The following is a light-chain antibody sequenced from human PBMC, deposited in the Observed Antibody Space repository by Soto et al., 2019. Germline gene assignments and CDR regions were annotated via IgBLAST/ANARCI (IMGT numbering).Light chain of an antibody. CDR1: SSDVGGFEY. CDR2: DVT. J-gene: IGLJ1*01. Sequence: QSVLSQPASVSGSPGQSITISCTGTSSDVGGFEYVSWYQHQPGKAPKLIIYDVTKRPSGVSNRFSGSKSGNTASLTISGIQAEDEGDYYCGAWDDTLNGYVFGTGTKLTVL. CDR3: GAWDDTLNGYV. V-gene: IGLV2-14*01.